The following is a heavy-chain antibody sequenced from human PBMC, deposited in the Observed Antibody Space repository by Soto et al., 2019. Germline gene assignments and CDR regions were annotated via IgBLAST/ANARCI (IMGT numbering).Heavy chain of an antibody. CDR3: ARRYSSSWSNWFDP. CDR2: IYYSGST. V-gene: IGHV4-31*03. Sequence: SETLSLTCTVSGGSISSGGYYWSWIRQHPGKGLEWIGYIYYSGSTYYNPSLKSRVTISVDTSKNQFSLKLSSVTAADTAVYYCARRYSSSWSNWFDPWGQGTLVTVSS. D-gene: IGHD6-13*01. J-gene: IGHJ5*02. CDR1: GGSISSGGYY.